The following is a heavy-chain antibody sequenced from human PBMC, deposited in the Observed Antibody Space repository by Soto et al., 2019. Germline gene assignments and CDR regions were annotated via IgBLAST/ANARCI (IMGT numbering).Heavy chain of an antibody. Sequence: PGGSLRLSCAASGFTFSAYGMHWVRQAPGKGLEWVAVIWYDGSNKDYVDSVKGRFTISRDNSKNTLYLQMNSLRAEDTAIYYCARDSLMTSVTTVDYWGQGTLVTVSS. D-gene: IGHD4-17*01. CDR3: ARDSLMTSVTTVDY. CDR2: IWYDGSNK. CDR1: GFTFSAYG. J-gene: IGHJ4*02. V-gene: IGHV3-33*01.